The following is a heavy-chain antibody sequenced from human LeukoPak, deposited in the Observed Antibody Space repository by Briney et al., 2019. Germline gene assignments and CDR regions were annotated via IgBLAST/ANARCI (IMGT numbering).Heavy chain of an antibody. D-gene: IGHD4-17*01. J-gene: IGHJ4*02. Sequence: GGSLRLSCAASGFTVSSNYMSWVRQAPGKGLEWVSVIYSGGSTYYADSVKGRFTISRDNSKNTLYLQMNSLRAEDTAVYYCAILNYGDCYLDYWGQGTLVTVSS. CDR3: AILNYGDCYLDY. V-gene: IGHV3-53*01. CDR2: IYSGGST. CDR1: GFTVSSNY.